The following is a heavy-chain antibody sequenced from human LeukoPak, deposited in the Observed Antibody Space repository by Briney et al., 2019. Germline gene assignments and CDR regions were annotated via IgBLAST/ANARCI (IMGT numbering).Heavy chain of an antibody. D-gene: IGHD6-19*01. CDR1: GFTFSSYA. J-gene: IGHJ4*02. Sequence: GRSLRLSCAASGFTFSSYAMHWVRQAPGKGLEWVAVISYDGSNKYYADSVKGRFTISRDNSKNTLYLQMNSLRAEDTAVYYCARVPYSSGWLRSPFDYWGQGTLVTVSS. CDR2: ISYDGSNK. CDR3: ARVPYSSGWLRSPFDY. V-gene: IGHV3-30-3*01.